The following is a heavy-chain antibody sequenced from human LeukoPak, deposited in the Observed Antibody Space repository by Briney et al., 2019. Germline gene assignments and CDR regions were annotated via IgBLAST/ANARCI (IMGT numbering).Heavy chain of an antibody. CDR3: ARDIAVASTSAFDI. V-gene: IGHV3-7*01. Sequence: GGSLRLSCAASGFTFSSYWMTWVRQAPGKGLEWVANIGEDGSEKYYVDSVKGRFTISRDNAKNSLYLQVNSLRAEDTAVYYCARDIAVASTSAFDIWGQGTMVTVSS. CDR1: GFTFSSYW. J-gene: IGHJ3*02. D-gene: IGHD6-19*01. CDR2: IGEDGSEK.